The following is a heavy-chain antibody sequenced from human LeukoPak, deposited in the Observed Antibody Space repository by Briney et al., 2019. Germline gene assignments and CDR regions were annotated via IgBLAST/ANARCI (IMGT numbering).Heavy chain of an antibody. J-gene: IGHJ5*02. CDR2: IRGSGGST. Sequence: GGSLRLSCAASGFTFSSYAMSWVRQAPGKGLEWVSAIRGSGGSTYYADSVKGRFTISRDNSKNTLYLQMNSLRAEDTAVYYCAKDLGGKLNYYDSSGFFRPFDPWGQGTLVTVSS. CDR3: AKDLGGKLNYYDSSGFFRPFDP. V-gene: IGHV3-23*01. CDR1: GFTFSSYA. D-gene: IGHD3-22*01.